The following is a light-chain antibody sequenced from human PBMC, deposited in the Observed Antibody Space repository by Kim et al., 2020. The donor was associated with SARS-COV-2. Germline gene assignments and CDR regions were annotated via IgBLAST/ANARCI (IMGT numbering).Light chain of an antibody. CDR2: GTS. CDR3: LLYNGAGQV. V-gene: IGLV7-43*01. Sequence: PGATVTLTWTFSTGAVTSGHYPNWFQQKPGQTPRALIFGTSNKYSWTPARFSGSLLGGKAALTLSGAQPEDEADYYCLLYNGAGQVFGGGTQLTVL. CDR1: TGAVTSGHY. J-gene: IGLJ3*02.